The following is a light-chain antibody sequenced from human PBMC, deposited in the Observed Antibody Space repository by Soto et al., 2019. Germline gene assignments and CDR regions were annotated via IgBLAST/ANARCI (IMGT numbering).Light chain of an antibody. V-gene: IGKV1-13*02. CDR1: QGISSA. Sequence: AIQLTQSPSYLSASVGDRVTITCRASQGISSALDWYQQKPGQAPKLLIYDASSLESGVPSRFSGSGSGTDFTLTISSLQPEDFATYYCQQFNSYPRTFGPGTKVDIK. CDR3: QQFNSYPRT. CDR2: DAS. J-gene: IGKJ3*01.